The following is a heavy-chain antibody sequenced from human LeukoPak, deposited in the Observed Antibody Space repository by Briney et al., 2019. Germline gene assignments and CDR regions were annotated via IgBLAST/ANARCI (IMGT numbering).Heavy chain of an antibody. CDR2: IYYSGST. J-gene: IGHJ6*02. Sequence: PSETLPLTCTVSGGSISSYYWSWIRQPPGKGLEWIGYIYYSGSTNYNPSLKSRVTISVDTSKNQFSLKLSSVTAADTAVYYCAREYCSSTSCSGMDVWGQGTTVTVSS. D-gene: IGHD2-2*01. CDR1: GGSISSYY. V-gene: IGHV4-59*01. CDR3: AREYCSSTSCSGMDV.